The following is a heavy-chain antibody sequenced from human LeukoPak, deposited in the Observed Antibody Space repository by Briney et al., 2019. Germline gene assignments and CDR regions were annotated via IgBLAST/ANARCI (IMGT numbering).Heavy chain of an antibody. CDR1: GGSISSGSYY. CDR2: IYTSGST. D-gene: IGHD6-25*01. V-gene: IGHV4-61*02. Sequence: PSQTLSLTCTVSGGSISSGSYYWSWVRQPAGKGLEWIGRIYTSGSTNYNPSLKSRVTMSVDTSKNQFSLKVSAVTAADTAVYYCARSAWYYHYMDVWGKGTTVTISS. CDR3: ARSAWYYHYMDV. J-gene: IGHJ6*03.